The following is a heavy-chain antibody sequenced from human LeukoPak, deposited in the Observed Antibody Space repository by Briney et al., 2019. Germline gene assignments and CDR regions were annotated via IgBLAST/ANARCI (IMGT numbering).Heavy chain of an antibody. CDR2: ISYDGSNK. D-gene: IGHD1-26*01. Sequence: GGSLRLSCAASGFTFSSYAMHWVHQAPGKGLEWVAVISYDGSNKYYADSVKGRFTISRDNSKNTLYLQMNSLRAEDTAVYYCARDRGIVGATREVFDYWGQGTLVTVSS. CDR1: GFTFSSYA. V-gene: IGHV3-30-3*01. CDR3: ARDRGIVGATREVFDY. J-gene: IGHJ4*02.